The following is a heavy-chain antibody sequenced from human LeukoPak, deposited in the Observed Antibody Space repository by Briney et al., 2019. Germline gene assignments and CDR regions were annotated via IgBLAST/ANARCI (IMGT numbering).Heavy chain of an antibody. Sequence: SCKASGGTFSSYAISWVRQAPGKGLEWVGYLYYSGRTNYNPSLKSRVSISVDTSKNQFSLRLSSVTAADTALYYCARSPDPLRHLEWLPRLYFDDWGQGTLVTVSS. V-gene: IGHV4-59*01. D-gene: IGHD3-3*01. CDR2: LYYSGRT. J-gene: IGHJ4*02. CDR3: ARSPDPLRHLEWLPRLYFDD. CDR1: GGTFSSYA.